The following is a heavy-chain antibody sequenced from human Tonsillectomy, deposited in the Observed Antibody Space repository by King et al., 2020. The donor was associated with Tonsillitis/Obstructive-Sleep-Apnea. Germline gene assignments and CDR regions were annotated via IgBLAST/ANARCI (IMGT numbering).Heavy chain of an antibody. CDR3: AKSPRWHPFFDY. Sequence: VQLVESGGGLVQPGGSLRLSCAASGFTFSSYAMSWVRQAPGKGLEWVSAISGSGGSTYYADSVTGRFTISRDNSKNPLYLQMNSLRAEDTAVYYCAKSPRWHPFFDYWGQGTLVTVSS. CDR1: GFTFSSYA. J-gene: IGHJ4*02. D-gene: IGHD4-23*01. V-gene: IGHV3-23*04. CDR2: ISGSGGST.